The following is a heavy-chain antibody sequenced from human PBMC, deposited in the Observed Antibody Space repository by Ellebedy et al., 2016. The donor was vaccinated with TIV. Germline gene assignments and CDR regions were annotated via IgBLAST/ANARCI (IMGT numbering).Heavy chain of an antibody. CDR1: GFTFSRYS. CDR2: ISSSSSTI. D-gene: IGHD6-13*01. Sequence: GESLKISCAASGFTFSRYSMNWVRQAPGKGLEWVSYISSSSSTIYYADSVKGRFTISRDKAKNSLYLQMSSLRAEDTAVYYCAAAAGAGDDAFDIWGQGTMVTVSS. CDR3: AAAAGAGDDAFDI. V-gene: IGHV3-48*01. J-gene: IGHJ3*02.